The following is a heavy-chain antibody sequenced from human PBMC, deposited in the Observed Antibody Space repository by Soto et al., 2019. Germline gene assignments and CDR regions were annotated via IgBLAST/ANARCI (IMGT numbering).Heavy chain of an antibody. CDR3: AKDSSGYYYYYGMDV. CDR1: GFTFSSHA. V-gene: IGHV3-23*01. CDR2: ISGSGGST. Sequence: GGSLRLSCAASGFTFSSHAMSWVRQAPGKGLEWVSAISGSGGSTYYADSVKGRFTISRDNSKNTLYLQMNSLRAEDTAVYYCAKDSSGYYYYYGMDVWGQGTTVTVSS. J-gene: IGHJ6*02. D-gene: IGHD3-22*01.